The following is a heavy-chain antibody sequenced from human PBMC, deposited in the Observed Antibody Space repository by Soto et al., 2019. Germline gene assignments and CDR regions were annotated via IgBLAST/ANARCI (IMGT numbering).Heavy chain of an antibody. CDR3: ARAHAPTLPFDY. Sequence: SETLSLTCTVSGGSMRNVYWSWIRQPPGKGLEWIGFIFHSGNTKYNPSLKSRVTISIDTSKNQFSLSLNSVTAADTAVYFCARAHAPTLPFDYWGQGTLVTVSS. V-gene: IGHV4-59*01. CDR1: GGSMRNVY. J-gene: IGHJ4*02. CDR2: IFHSGNT. D-gene: IGHD2-15*01.